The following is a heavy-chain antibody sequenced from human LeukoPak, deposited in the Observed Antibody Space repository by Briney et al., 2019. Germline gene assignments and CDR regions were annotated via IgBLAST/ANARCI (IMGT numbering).Heavy chain of an antibody. CDR3: ARDQGTIILGYFDY. CDR2: INHSGST. J-gene: IGHJ4*02. V-gene: IGHV4-34*01. D-gene: IGHD3-22*01. CDR1: GGSFSGYY. Sequence: SETLSLTCAVYGGSFSGYYWSWIRQPPGKGLEWIGEINHSGSTNYNPSLKSRVTISVDTSKNQFSLKLSSVTAADTAVYYCARDQGTIILGYFDYWGQGTLVTVSS.